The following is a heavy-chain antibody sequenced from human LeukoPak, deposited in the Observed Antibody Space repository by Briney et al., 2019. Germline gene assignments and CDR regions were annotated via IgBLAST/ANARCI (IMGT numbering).Heavy chain of an antibody. CDR2: IISSSSYT. CDR3: ARGLYSSSRRPGKGLYDY. Sequence: GGSLRLACAASRFTLSDYYMSWIRQAPQKGLGCVSYIISSSSYTNYADSVKGRFTTSRDNAKNSLYLQMNSLRAEETDVYYCARGLYSSSRRPGKGLYDYWGQGTLVTVSS. J-gene: IGHJ4*02. V-gene: IGHV3-11*06. D-gene: IGHD6-13*01. CDR1: RFTLSDYY.